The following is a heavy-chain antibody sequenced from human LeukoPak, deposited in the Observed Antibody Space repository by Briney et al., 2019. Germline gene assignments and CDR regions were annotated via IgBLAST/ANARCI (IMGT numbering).Heavy chain of an antibody. D-gene: IGHD2-15*01. CDR1: GFTVSTNY. J-gene: IGHJ4*02. Sequence: PGGSLRLSCAASGFTVSTNYMSWVRQAPGKGLEWVSIIYAGGNTYYADSVKGRFTISRDNSKNTPYLQMNSLRAEDTAVYYCARGYCSGSSCYPGLYWGQGSLVTVSS. V-gene: IGHV3-53*01. CDR3: ARGYCSGSSCYPGLY. CDR2: IYAGGNT.